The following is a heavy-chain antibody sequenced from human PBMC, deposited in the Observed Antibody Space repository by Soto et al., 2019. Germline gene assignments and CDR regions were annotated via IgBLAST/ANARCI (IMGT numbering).Heavy chain of an antibody. CDR2: ISNSATTM. CDR1: GFTFRDYY. V-gene: IGHV3-11*01. J-gene: IGHJ4*02. Sequence: PGGSLRLSCAAAGFTFRDYYMAWIRQAPGKGLEWVSHISNSATTMSYAHSVTGRFTVSRDNAENSLSLQMSSLRPEDTAVYYCARAYGDHGLYYFDFWGQGTLVTVSS. CDR3: ARAYGDHGLYYFDF. D-gene: IGHD4-17*01.